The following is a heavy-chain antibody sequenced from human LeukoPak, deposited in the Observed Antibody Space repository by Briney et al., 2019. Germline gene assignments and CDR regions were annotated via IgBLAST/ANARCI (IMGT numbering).Heavy chain of an antibody. CDR3: ARDRITMVRGVIGAHNYYYYYMDV. Sequence: PSETLSLTCTVSGGSISSYYWSWIRQPPGKGLEWIGYIYYSGSANYNPSLKSRVTISVDTSKNQFSLKLSSVTAAGTAVYYCARDRITMVRGVIGAHNYYYYYMDVWGKGTTVTVSS. V-gene: IGHV4-59*01. CDR2: IYYSGSA. CDR1: GGSISSYY. D-gene: IGHD3-10*01. J-gene: IGHJ6*03.